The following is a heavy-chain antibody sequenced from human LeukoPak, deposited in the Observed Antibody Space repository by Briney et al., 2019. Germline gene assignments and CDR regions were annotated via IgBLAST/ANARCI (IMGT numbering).Heavy chain of an antibody. J-gene: IGHJ5*02. V-gene: IGHV3-23*01. D-gene: IGHD3-22*01. Sequence: PGGSLRLSCAASGFTFSSYAMSWVRQAPGKGLEWVSAISGSGGSTYYADSVKGRFTISRDNSKNTLYLQMNSLRAEDTAVYYCAKDRNYYDSSGYYLNNRFDPWGQGTLVTVSS. CDR1: GFTFSSYA. CDR2: ISGSGGST. CDR3: AKDRNYYDSSGYYLNNRFDP.